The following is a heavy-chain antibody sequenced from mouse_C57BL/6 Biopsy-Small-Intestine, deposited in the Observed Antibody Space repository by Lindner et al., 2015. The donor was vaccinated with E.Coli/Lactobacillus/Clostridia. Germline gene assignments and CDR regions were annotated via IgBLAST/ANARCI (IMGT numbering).Heavy chain of an antibody. Sequence: VQLQESGAELVEPGASVRLSCTASGFNIKDYYFHWVKQRTGQGLEWIGRIDPRDDETKYAPKFQGKATITADTSSNTAYLQLSSLTSEDTAVYYCAPLFDYWGQGTSLTVSS. CDR1: GFNIKDYY. CDR3: APLFDY. J-gene: IGHJ2*02. CDR2: IDPRDDET. V-gene: IGHV14-2*01.